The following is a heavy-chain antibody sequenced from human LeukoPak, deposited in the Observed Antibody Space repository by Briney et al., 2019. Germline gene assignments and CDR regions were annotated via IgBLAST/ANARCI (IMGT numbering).Heavy chain of an antibody. J-gene: IGHJ4*02. Sequence: GGSLRLSCAASGFTFSSYVMTWVRQAPGKGLEWVSAISISGENTYYADSVKGRFTISRDTSRNTLYLQMHSLRAEDTAVYYCARLISTSSSRFSDYWGQGTLVTVSS. CDR3: ARLISTSSSRFSDY. V-gene: IGHV3-23*01. D-gene: IGHD6-6*01. CDR2: ISISGENT. CDR1: GFTFSSYV.